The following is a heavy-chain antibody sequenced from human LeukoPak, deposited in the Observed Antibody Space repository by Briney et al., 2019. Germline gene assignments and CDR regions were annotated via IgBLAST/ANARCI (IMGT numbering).Heavy chain of an antibody. CDR1: GGSIGTYF. CDR2: IYVTGN. Sequence: PSETLSLTCTVSGGSIGTYFWSWVRQSPGKGLEWIGYIYVTGNRYNPYLQSRVTISVDTSRNQFFLKMSSVTAADTAVYYCARHIGGGIEDMDVWGKGTKVTVSS. J-gene: IGHJ6*03. D-gene: IGHD3-16*02. CDR3: ARHIGGGIEDMDV. V-gene: IGHV4-59*08.